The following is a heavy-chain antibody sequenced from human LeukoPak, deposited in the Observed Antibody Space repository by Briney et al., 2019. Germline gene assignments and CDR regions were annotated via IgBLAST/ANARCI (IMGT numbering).Heavy chain of an antibody. CDR1: GYTFTDYY. CDR2: INPNSGGT. CDR3: ARDRNYSIAWEIDY. V-gene: IGHV1-2*02. D-gene: IGHD6-19*01. Sequence: ASVKVSCKASGYTFTDYYLHWVRQAPGQGLEWMGWINPNSGGTNYAQRFQGRVTMTKDTSISTAYMELSRLRSDDTAVYYCARDRNYSIAWEIDYWGQGTLVTVPS. J-gene: IGHJ4*02.